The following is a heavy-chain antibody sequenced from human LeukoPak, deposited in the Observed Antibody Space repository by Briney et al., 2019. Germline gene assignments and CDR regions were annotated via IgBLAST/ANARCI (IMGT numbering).Heavy chain of an antibody. CDR2: VSYDGNNK. Sequence: PGGSLSLSCAASGFTFTTYSMNWVRQAPGKGLEWVAVVSYDGNNKYYADSVKGRFTISRDDSKNTLYLQMNSLRAEDTAVYFCTTWVGAHFDFWGQGTLVTVSP. CDR1: GFTFTTYS. CDR3: TTWVGAHFDF. J-gene: IGHJ4*02. V-gene: IGHV3-30*03. D-gene: IGHD1-26*01.